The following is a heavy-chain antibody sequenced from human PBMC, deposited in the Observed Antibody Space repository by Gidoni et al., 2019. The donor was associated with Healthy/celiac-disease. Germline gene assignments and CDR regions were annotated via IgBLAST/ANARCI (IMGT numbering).Heavy chain of an antibody. Sequence: EVQLVESGGGLVKPGGSLRLCCAASGFTFSNAWMNWVRQAPGKGLEWVGRIKSKTDGGTTDYAAPVKGRFTISRDDSKNTLYLQMNSLKTEDTAVYYCTTGPGGPYSSSWYYFDYWGQGTLVTVSS. V-gene: IGHV3-15*07. D-gene: IGHD6-13*01. CDR2: IKSKTDGGTT. CDR3: TTGPGGPYSSSWYYFDY. CDR1: GFTFSNAW. J-gene: IGHJ4*02.